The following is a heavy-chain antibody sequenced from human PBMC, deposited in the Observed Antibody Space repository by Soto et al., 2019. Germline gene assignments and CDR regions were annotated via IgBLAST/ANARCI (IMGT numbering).Heavy chain of an antibody. CDR2: INPATGAA. V-gene: IGHV1-2*02. J-gene: IGHJ3*02. Sequence: QLHLVQSGAVVKKPGASVTVSCSASGYPVTAYYMHWVRQAPGRGLEWMGGINPATGAAKYTQTFQGGVTMTRDTSTSTVFMELSGLTPEDTAVFDCARGGGVGVAGSAAFDMWGQGTLVTVSS. CDR1: GYPVTAYY. D-gene: IGHD3-3*01. CDR3: ARGGGVGVAGSAAFDM.